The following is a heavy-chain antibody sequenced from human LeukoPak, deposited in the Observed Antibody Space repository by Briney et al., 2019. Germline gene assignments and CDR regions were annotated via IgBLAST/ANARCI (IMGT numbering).Heavy chain of an antibody. J-gene: IGHJ3*02. V-gene: IGHV4-4*07. Sequence: SSETLSLTCTVSGGSISSYYWSWIRQPAGKGLEWIGRIYTSGSTNYNPSLKSRVTISVDTSKNQFSLKLSSVTAADTAVYYCARGERGYSYGFDAFDIWGQGTMVTVSS. CDR1: GGSISSYY. CDR3: ARGERGYSYGFDAFDI. D-gene: IGHD5-18*01. CDR2: IYTSGST.